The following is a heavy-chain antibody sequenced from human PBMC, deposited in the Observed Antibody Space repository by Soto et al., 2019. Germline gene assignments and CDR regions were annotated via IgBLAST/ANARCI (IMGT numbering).Heavy chain of an antibody. Sequence: EVKLVESGGGLVQPGGSLRLSCTASGFTFSSYSMNWVRQAPGKGLEWVSYISSGSSTIDYADSVKGRFTISRDNAKNSLYLHMSSLGDEDTAVYYCARDRDPYSSSWYYFDYWGQGTLVTVSS. CDR2: ISSGSSTI. CDR1: GFTFSSYS. D-gene: IGHD6-13*01. V-gene: IGHV3-48*02. CDR3: ARDRDPYSSSWYYFDY. J-gene: IGHJ4*02.